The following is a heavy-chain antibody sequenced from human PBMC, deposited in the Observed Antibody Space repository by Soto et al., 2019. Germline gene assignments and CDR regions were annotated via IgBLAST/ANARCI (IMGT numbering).Heavy chain of an antibody. D-gene: IGHD3-3*01. V-gene: IGHV1-18*01. Sequence: ASMKVSCKASGYTFTSYGISWVRQAPGQGLEWMGWISAYNGNTNYAQKLQGRVTMTTDTSTSTAYMELRSLRSDDTAVYYCARDLLSYFDLSLPYDYWGQGTLVTVSS. CDR3: ARDLLSYFDLSLPYDY. J-gene: IGHJ4*02. CDR2: ISAYNGNT. CDR1: GYTFTSYG.